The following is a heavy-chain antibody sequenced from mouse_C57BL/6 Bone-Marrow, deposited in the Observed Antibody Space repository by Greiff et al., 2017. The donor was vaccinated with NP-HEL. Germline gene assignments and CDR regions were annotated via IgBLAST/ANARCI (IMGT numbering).Heavy chain of an antibody. V-gene: IGHV1-7*01. D-gene: IGHD1-1*01. Sequence: VQLQQSGAELAKPGASVKLSCKASGYTFTSYGMHWVKQRPGQGLEWIGYINPSSGYTKYNQKFKDRATFTADKATSTAYMQLSSLTYEDSAVYYCASEPPYYYFDYWGQGTTLTVSS. CDR1: GYTFTSYG. J-gene: IGHJ2*01. CDR3: ASEPPYYYFDY. CDR2: INPSSGYT.